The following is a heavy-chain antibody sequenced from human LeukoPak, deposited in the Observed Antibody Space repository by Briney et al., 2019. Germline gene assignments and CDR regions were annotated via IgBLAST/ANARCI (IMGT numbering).Heavy chain of an antibody. Sequence: PSETLSLTCAVYGGSFSGYYWSWIRQPPGKGLEWIAEINHSGSTNYNPSLKSRVTISVDTSKNQFSLKLSSVTAADTAVYYCARIGYCTNGVCFDYWGQGTLVTVSS. CDR2: INHSGST. J-gene: IGHJ4*02. V-gene: IGHV4-34*01. CDR3: ARIGYCTNGVCFDY. D-gene: IGHD2-8*01. CDR1: GGSFSGYY.